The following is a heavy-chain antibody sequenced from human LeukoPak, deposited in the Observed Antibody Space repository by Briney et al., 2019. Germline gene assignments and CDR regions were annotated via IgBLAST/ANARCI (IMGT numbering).Heavy chain of an antibody. Sequence: GGSLRLSCAASGFTFSSYAMHRVRQAPGKGLEWVAVISYDGSNKYYADSVKGRFTISRDNSKNTLYLQMNSLRAEDTAVYYCARAYDSSPFDYWGQGTLVTVSS. D-gene: IGHD3-22*01. CDR1: GFTFSSYA. CDR3: ARAYDSSPFDY. J-gene: IGHJ4*02. CDR2: ISYDGSNK. V-gene: IGHV3-30-3*01.